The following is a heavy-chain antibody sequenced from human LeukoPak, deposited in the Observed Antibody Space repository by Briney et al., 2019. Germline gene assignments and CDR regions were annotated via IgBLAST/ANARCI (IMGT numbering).Heavy chain of an antibody. CDR2: ISSTSSTI. J-gene: IGHJ4*02. V-gene: IGHV3-48*02. D-gene: IGHD6-13*01. Sequence: PGGSLRLSCAASGFTFSIYSIDWVRHAPGKGLEWVSFISSTSSTIYYADSVKGRFTISRDNDKSSLYLQMSSLRDEDTAVYYCARDRIGATGSYYFDYWGQGTLVTVSS. CDR3: ARDRIGATGSYYFDY. CDR1: GFTFSIYS.